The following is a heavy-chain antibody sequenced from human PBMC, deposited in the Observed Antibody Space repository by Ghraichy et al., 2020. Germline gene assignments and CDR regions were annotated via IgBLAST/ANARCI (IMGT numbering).Heavy chain of an antibody. Sequence: LSLTCAASGFTFSSYSMNWVRQAPGKGLEWVSYISSSSSTIYYADSVKGRFTISRDNAKNSLYLQMNSLRSEDTAVYYCARLRTLNVFDIWGQGTMVTVSS. J-gene: IGHJ3*02. CDR2: ISSSSSTI. CDR1: GFTFSSYS. D-gene: IGHD4-17*01. CDR3: ARLRTLNVFDI. V-gene: IGHV3-48*01.